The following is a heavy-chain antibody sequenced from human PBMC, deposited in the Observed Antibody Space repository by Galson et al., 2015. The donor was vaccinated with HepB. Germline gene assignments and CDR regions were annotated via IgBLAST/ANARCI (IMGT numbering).Heavy chain of an antibody. CDR2: LSSHGDNE. V-gene: IGHV3-30*04. CDR1: GFTFSSYA. Sequence: SLRLSCAASGFTFSSYAMNWVRQAPGKGLEWVAVLSSHGDNEYYADSVKSRFTISRDNSENTVYLQMHCLRVEDTAVYYCARTFYFDYWGQGTLVTVSS. CDR3: ARTFYFDY. J-gene: IGHJ4*02. D-gene: IGHD3-16*01.